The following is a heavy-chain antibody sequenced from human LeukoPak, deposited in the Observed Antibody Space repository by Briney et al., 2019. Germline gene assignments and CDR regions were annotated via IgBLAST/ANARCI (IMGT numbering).Heavy chain of an antibody. CDR3: ARGSRSGWPRRVYFDY. Sequence: PSETLSLTCTVSGGSISSYYWSWIRQPPGKGLEWIGYIYYSGSTNYNPSLKSRVTISVDTSKNQFSLKLSSVTAADTAVYYCARGSRSGWPRRVYFDYWGQGTLVTVSS. CDR1: GGSISSYY. V-gene: IGHV4-59*12. D-gene: IGHD6-19*01. J-gene: IGHJ4*02. CDR2: IYYSGST.